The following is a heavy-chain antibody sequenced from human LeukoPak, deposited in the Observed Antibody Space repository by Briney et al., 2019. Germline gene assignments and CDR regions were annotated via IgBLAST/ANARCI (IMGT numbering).Heavy chain of an antibody. J-gene: IGHJ4*02. V-gene: IGHV3-53*01. CDR1: GFSVSNNY. D-gene: IGHD3-3*01. CDR3: ARGRGLGVVSPYFGY. Sequence: GGSLRLSYVVSGFSVSNNYIIWVRQAPGNGLERVSVIYGDGRTSHSTSVRGRFTISRDNSKNIVSLQMNNLRAEDTAVYYCARGRGLGVVSPYFGYWGQGTLVTVSS. CDR2: IYGDGRT.